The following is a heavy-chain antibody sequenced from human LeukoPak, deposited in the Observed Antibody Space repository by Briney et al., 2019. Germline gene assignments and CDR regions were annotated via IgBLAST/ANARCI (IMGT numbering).Heavy chain of an antibody. CDR1: GGSFSGYY. J-gene: IGHJ6*03. Sequence: ASETLSHTCAVYGGSFSGYYWSWIRQPPGKGLEWIGEINHSGSTNYNPSLKSRVTISVDTSKNQFSLKLSSVTAADTAVYYCARGGTGGRFRPVYYYMDVWGKGTTVTVSS. V-gene: IGHV4-34*01. D-gene: IGHD1/OR15-1a*01. CDR2: INHSGST. CDR3: ARGGTGGRFRPVYYYMDV.